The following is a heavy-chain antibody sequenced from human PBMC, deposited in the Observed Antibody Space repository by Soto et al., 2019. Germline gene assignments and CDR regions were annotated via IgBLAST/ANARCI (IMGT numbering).Heavy chain of an antibody. CDR2: INHSGST. CDR1: GGSFSGYY. D-gene: IGHD2-15*01. V-gene: IGHV4-34*01. Sequence: QVQLQQWGAGLLKPSETLSLTCAVYGGSFSGYYWSWIRQPPGKGLEWIGEINHSGSTNYNPSLKSRVTISVDTSKNQFSLKLSSVTAADTAVYYCARVEVVAAKNAVLNWYFDLWGRGTLVTVSS. CDR3: ARVEVVAAKNAVLNWYFDL. J-gene: IGHJ2*01.